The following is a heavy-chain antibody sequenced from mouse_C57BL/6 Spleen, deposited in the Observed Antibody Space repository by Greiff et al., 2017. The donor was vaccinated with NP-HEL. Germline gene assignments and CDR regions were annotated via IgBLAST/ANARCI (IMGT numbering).Heavy chain of an antibody. V-gene: IGHV1-39*01. CDR2: INPNYGTT. D-gene: IGHD2-5*01. CDR1: GYSFTDYN. J-gene: IGHJ3*01. Sequence: EVKLVESGPELVKPGASVKISCKASGYSFTDYNMNWVKQSNGKSLEWIGVINPNYGTTSYNQKFKGKATLTVDQSSSTAYMQLNSLTSEDSAVYYCARKRGYSNYDWFAYWGQGTLVTVSA. CDR3: ARKRGYSNYDWFAY.